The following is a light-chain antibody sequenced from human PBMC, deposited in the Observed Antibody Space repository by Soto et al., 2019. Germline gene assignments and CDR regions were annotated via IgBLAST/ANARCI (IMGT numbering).Light chain of an antibody. CDR1: SSDVGGYNY. CDR2: EVN. Sequence: QSLLTQPPSASGSPGQSVAISCTGTSSDVGGYNYVSWYQQHPGKAPKLMIYEVNKLPSGVPDRFSGSKSGSTASLTVSGLQAEDEADYYCSSYAGSRNVFGTGTKVTVL. J-gene: IGLJ1*01. V-gene: IGLV2-8*01. CDR3: SSYAGSRNV.